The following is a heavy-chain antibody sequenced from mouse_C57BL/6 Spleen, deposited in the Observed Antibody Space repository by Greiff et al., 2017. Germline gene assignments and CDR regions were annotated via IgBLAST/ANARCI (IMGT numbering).Heavy chain of an antibody. V-gene: IGHV5-9*01. J-gene: IGHJ4*01. CDR2: ISGGGGNT. CDR1: GFTFSSYT. Sequence: EVKLVESGGGLVKPGGSLKLSCAASGFTFSSYTMSWVRQTPEKRLEWVATISGGGGNTYYPDSVKGRFTISRDNAKNTLYLQMSSLRSEDTALYYCARPDPFYAMDYWGQGTSVTVSS. CDR3: ARPDPFYAMDY.